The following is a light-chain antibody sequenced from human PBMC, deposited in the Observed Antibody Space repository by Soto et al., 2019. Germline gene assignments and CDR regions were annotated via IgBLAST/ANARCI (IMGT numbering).Light chain of an antibody. CDR2: DNM. CDR1: SSNIGGNY. Sequence: HSVLTQPPSVSEAPGQKGTISCSGSSSNIGGNYVSWYQVVPRTAPKLLIYDNMKRHSAIPDRFSGSKSGTSATLGITDLKIGDEAEYFCGTWDSSLGTVVFGGGTKVTVL. J-gene: IGLJ2*01. V-gene: IGLV1-51*01. CDR3: GTWDSSLGTVV.